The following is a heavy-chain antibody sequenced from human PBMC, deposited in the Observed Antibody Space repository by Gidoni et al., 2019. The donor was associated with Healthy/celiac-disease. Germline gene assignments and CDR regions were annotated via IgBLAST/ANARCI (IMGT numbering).Heavy chain of an antibody. V-gene: IGHV3-30*04. D-gene: IGHD2-15*01. Sequence: QVQLVASGGGVVQPGRSLRLSCAASGFTFSSYAMHWVRQAPGKGLEWVAVISYDGSNKYYADSVKGRFTISRDNSKNTLYLQMNSLRAEDTAVYYCARARWYVDYWGQGTLVTVSS. J-gene: IGHJ4*02. CDR2: ISYDGSNK. CDR1: GFTFSSYA. CDR3: ARARWYVDY.